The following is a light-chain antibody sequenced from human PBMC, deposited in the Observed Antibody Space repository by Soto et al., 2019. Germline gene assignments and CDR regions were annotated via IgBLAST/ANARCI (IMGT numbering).Light chain of an antibody. CDR1: SSDIGAGYD. Sequence: QSVLTQPPSVSGAPGQWVTISCTGSSSDIGAGYDVHWYQQHPGTAPKLLIYGNSNRPSGVPDRFSGSKSGTSASLAITGLQAEDEADYCCQSYGSSLSGVVFGGGTKLTVL. J-gene: IGLJ2*01. CDR2: GNS. CDR3: QSYGSSLSGVV. V-gene: IGLV1-40*01.